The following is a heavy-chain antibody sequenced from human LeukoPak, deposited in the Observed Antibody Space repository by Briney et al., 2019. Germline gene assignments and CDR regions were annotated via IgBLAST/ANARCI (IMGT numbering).Heavy chain of an antibody. CDR2: INSDGSST. CDR1: GFTFSSYW. V-gene: IGHV3-74*01. Sequence: GGSLRLSCAASGFTFSSYWMHWVRQAPGKGLVWVSRINSDGSSTSYADSVKGRFTISRDNSKNTLYLQMNSLRPEDTAVYYCARENGKIPTRYFDYWGQGTLVIVSS. D-gene: IGHD2-15*01. J-gene: IGHJ4*02. CDR3: ARENGKIPTRYFDY.